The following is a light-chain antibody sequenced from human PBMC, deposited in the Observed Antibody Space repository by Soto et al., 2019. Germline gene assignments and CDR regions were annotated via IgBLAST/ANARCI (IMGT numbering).Light chain of an antibody. CDR3: QQYNTWLWT. CDR1: QSINAH. CDR2: GAS. V-gene: IGKV3-15*01. Sequence: EVVMTQSPATLSVSPGERVTLSCRASQSINAHLAWYQQKPGQAPRLLIHGASTRATGIPARFSGSGFGTDFILPISSLQSQDFEVYYCQQYNTWLWTFGQGTKVEIQ. J-gene: IGKJ1*01.